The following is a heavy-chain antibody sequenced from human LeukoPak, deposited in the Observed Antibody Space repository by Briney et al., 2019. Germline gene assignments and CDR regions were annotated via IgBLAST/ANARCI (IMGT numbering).Heavy chain of an antibody. CDR1: GHSFTTYW. D-gene: IGHD2-21*02. Sequence: GESLKISCKGSGHSFTTYWIGWVRQMPGKGLEWMGIIYPGDSDTRYSPSFQGQVSISAAKSISTAYLQWSSLKASDTAMYYCARSYCGGDWCAFDIWGQGTMVTVSS. V-gene: IGHV5-51*01. CDR3: ARSYCGGDWCAFDI. CDR2: IYPGDSDT. J-gene: IGHJ3*02.